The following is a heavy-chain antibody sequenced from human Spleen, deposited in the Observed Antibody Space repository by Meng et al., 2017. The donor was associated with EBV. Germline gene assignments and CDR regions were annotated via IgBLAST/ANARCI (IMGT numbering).Heavy chain of an antibody. CDR3: AKYHGLDY. V-gene: IGHV1-18*01. J-gene: IGHJ4*02. CDR2: ISGYNGDT. D-gene: IGHD5-24*01. CDR1: GYTFTNYG. Sequence: VPVVQYGAEVEEPGASVKVSCKAYGYTFTNYGISWVRQAPGQGLKWMGWISGYNGDTNYAQKFQGRVTMTTDTSTSTAYMELRSLRSDDTAVYYCAKYHGLDYWGQGTLVTVSS.